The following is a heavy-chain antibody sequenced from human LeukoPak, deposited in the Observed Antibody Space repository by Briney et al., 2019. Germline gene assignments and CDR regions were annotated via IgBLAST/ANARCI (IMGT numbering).Heavy chain of an antibody. CDR1: GYTFTSYG. CDR2: ISAYNGNT. CDR3: ARQKLGRWLQSQGDFGY. J-gene: IGHJ4*02. V-gene: IGHV1-18*01. Sequence: GASVKVSCKASGYTFTSYGISWVRQAPGQGLEWMGWISAYNGNTNYAQKLQGRVTMTTDTSTSTAHMELRSLRSDDTAVYYCARQKLGRWLQSQGDFGYWGQGTLVTVSS. D-gene: IGHD5-24*01.